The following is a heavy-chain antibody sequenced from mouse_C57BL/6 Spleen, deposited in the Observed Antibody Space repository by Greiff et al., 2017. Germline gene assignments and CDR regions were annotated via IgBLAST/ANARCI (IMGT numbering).Heavy chain of an antibody. Sequence: QVQLKQPGAELVKPGASVKLSCKASGYTFTSYWMHWVKQRPGQGLEWIGMIHPNSGSTNYNEKFKSKATLTVDKSSSTAYMQLSSLTSEDSAVYYCARGDYDGNFDYWGQGTTLTVSS. V-gene: IGHV1-64*01. J-gene: IGHJ2*01. CDR1: GYTFTSYW. CDR3: ARGDYDGNFDY. D-gene: IGHD2-4*01. CDR2: IHPNSGST.